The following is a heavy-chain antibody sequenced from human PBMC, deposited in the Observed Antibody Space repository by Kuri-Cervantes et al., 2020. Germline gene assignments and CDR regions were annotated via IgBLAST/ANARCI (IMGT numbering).Heavy chain of an antibody. CDR2: ISYDGSNK. D-gene: IGHD5-18*01. V-gene: IGHV3-30*03. J-gene: IGHJ6*02. CDR1: GFTFSSYG. Sequence: GESLKISCAASGFTFSSYGMHWVRQAPGKGLEWVAVISYDGSNKYYADSVKGRFTISRDNSKNTLYLQMNSLRAEDTAVYYCARADITMVTEHRSRGGYYYYYGMDVWGQGTTVTVSS. CDR3: ARADITMVTEHRSRGGYYYYYGMDV.